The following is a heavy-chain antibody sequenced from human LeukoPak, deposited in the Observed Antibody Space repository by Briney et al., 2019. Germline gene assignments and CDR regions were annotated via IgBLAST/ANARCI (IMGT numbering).Heavy chain of an antibody. Sequence: AASVKVSCKASGYNFAHNIHWVRQAPGQGHEFMGWINPKNGGTKYAQNFQGRVTMTRGTSISTVYMELSSLGSDDTAVYYCVVSIQAAAIPAFDSWGQGTLVTVSS. CDR2: INPKNGGT. CDR3: VVSIQAAAIPAFDS. CDR1: GYNFAHN. J-gene: IGHJ4*02. D-gene: IGHD6-25*01. V-gene: IGHV1-2*02.